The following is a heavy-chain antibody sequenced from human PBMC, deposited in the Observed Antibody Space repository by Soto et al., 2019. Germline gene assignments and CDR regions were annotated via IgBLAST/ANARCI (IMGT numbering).Heavy chain of an antibody. CDR3: SRVNLDTAMVFGLLYYCYYGMRV. CDR2: ISSSSSYI. Sequence: EVQLVESGGGPVKPGGSLRLSCAASGFTFSSYSMNWVRQAPGKGLEWVSSISSSSSYIYYADSVKGRFTISRDNAKNGLYLQLNSLRAEDPAVYYCSRVNLDTAMVFGLLYYCYYGMRVWGQGTTVT. J-gene: IGHJ6*02. V-gene: IGHV3-21*01. D-gene: IGHD5-18*01. CDR1: GFTFSSYS.